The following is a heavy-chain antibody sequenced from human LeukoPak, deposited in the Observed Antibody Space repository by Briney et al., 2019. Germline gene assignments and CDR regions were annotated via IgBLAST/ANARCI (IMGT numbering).Heavy chain of an antibody. V-gene: IGHV4-39*01. CDR1: GGSISSSSYY. D-gene: IGHD1-26*01. Sequence: SETLSLTCTVSGGSISSSSYYWGWIRQPPGKGLEWIGSIYYSGSTYYNPSLKSRVTISVDTSKNQFSLKLSSVTAADTAVYYCARLEWELLPGGSGFFDYWGQGTLVTVSS. CDR3: ARLEWELLPGGSGFFDY. J-gene: IGHJ4*02. CDR2: IYYSGST.